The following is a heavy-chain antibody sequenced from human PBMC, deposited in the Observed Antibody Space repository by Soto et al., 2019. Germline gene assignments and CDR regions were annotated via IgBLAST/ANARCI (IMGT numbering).Heavy chain of an antibody. J-gene: IGHJ5*02. CDR3: AKDNCISTSCYRLYNWFDP. CDR2: IYHSGST. Sequence: LSLTCAVSGGSISSGGYSWSWIRQPPGKGLEWIGYIYHSGSTYYNPSLKSRFTISRDNSKNTLYLQMNNLRAEDTAVYYCAKDNCISTSCYRLYNWFDPWGQGTLVTVSS. CDR1: GGSISSGGYS. V-gene: IGHV4-30-2*02. D-gene: IGHD2-2*01.